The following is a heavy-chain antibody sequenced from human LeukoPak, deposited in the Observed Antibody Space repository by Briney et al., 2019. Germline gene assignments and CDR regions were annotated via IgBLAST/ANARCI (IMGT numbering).Heavy chain of an antibody. CDR1: GGSISNNHW. CDR2: IYHSGST. CDR3: VLGSFYRFDP. V-gene: IGHV4-4*02. J-gene: IGHJ5*02. Sequence: SETLSLTCAVSGGSISNNHWWSSVRQPPGKGLEWIGEIYHSGSTNYNPSLKSRVTISVDKSKNVFSLKLSFVTAADTAVYYCVLGSFYRFDPWGQGTLVIVSS. D-gene: IGHD3-10*01.